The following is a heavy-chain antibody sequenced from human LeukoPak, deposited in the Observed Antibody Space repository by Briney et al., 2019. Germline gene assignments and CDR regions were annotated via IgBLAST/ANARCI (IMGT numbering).Heavy chain of an antibody. D-gene: IGHD1-1*01. J-gene: IGHJ4*02. Sequence: GGSLRLSCAASGFTFSNAWMNWMGWVRQAPGKGLEWVGLTMIKTDDGTPDYAALVKGRFTISRDDSKNTVYLEMNSLETEDTAVYYCISGGGTADYWGQGTLVSVSS. CDR3: ISGGGTADY. CDR1: GFTFSNAW. V-gene: IGHV3-15*01. CDR2: TMIKTDDGTP.